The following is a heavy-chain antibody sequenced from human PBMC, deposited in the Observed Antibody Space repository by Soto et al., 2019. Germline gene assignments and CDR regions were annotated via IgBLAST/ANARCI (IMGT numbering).Heavy chain of an antibody. D-gene: IGHD6-19*01. CDR1: GFTFNNYA. CDR3: ANNPXESWLVRGSYYGYGMDV. CDR2: ISYDGSDK. V-gene: IGHV3-30*18. J-gene: IGHJ6*02. Sequence: GGSLRLSCAASGFTFNNYAIHWVRQAPGKGLEWVAVISYDGSDKYYADSVKGRFTITRDNSENTVYLQLNSLRAEDTALYYCANNPXESWLVRGSYYGYGMDVWGQGTTVTVSS.